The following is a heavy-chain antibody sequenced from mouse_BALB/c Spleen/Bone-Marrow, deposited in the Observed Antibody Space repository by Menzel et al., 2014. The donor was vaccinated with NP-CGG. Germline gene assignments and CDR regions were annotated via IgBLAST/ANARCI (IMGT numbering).Heavy chain of an antibody. CDR3: ASYYRYDRYIDV. D-gene: IGHD2-14*01. CDR1: GFNIKDYY. Sequence: VQLKESGAELVRPGALVKLSYKASGFNIKDYYMYWVKQRPEQGLEWIGWIDPENGNTIYDPKFQGKASITVDTSSNTAYLQLSSQTSEDTAVYYCASYYRYDRYIDVWGAGTTVTVSS. J-gene: IGHJ1*01. CDR2: IDPENGNT. V-gene: IGHV14-1*02.